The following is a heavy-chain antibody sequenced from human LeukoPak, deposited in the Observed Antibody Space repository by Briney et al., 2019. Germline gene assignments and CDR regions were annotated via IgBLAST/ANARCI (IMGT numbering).Heavy chain of an antibody. CDR1: GFTFSSYA. Sequence: GRSLRLSCAASGFTFSSYAMHWVRQAPGKGLEWVAVISYDGSNKYYADSVKGRFTISRDNSKNTLYLQMNSLRAEDTGVCYCARAPGGPAARYYFDYWGQGTLVTVSS. D-gene: IGHD2-2*01. J-gene: IGHJ4*02. CDR3: ARAPGGPAARYYFDY. CDR2: ISYDGSNK. V-gene: IGHV3-30-3*01.